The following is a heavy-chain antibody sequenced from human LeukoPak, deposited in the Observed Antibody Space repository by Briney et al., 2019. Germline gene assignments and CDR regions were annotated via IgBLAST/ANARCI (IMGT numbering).Heavy chain of an antibody. V-gene: IGHV4-39*01. CDR1: GFTFSSYA. D-gene: IGHD4-23*01. J-gene: IGHJ4*02. CDR2: IYYTGST. Sequence: PGGSLRLSCAASGFTFSSYAMSWVRQPPGKGLEWIGSIYYTGSTYYNPSLKSRVTISVDTSKSQFSLKLTSVTAADTAVYYCARRIYGVNSDYWGQGTLVTVSS. CDR3: ARRIYGVNSDY.